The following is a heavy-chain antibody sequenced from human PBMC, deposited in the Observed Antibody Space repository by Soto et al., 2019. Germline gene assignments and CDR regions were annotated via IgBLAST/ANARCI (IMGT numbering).Heavy chain of an antibody. CDR2: IYWDDDK. CDR1: GFSLDTSGVG. D-gene: IGHD3-3*01. Sequence: QITLKESGPTLVKPTQTLTLTCTFSGFSLDTSGVGVAWIRQPPGKALEWLTLIYWDDDKRYSPSLRSRLTTXKXTXXNRVVLTMTNMDPVDTATYYCSHMESRVASYGLDVWGQGTTVTVSS. V-gene: IGHV2-5*02. CDR3: SHMESRVASYGLDV. J-gene: IGHJ6*02.